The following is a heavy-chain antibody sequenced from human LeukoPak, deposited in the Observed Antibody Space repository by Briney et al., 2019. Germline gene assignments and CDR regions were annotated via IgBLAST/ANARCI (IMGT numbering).Heavy chain of an antibody. D-gene: IGHD2-2*01. Sequence: ASVKVSCTVSGYTLTELSMHWVRQAPGKGLEWMGGFDPEDGETIYAQKFQGRVTMTEDTSTDTAYMELSSLRSEDTAVYYCATDYIPHCSSTSCPVIDYWGQGTLVTVSS. CDR2: FDPEDGET. CDR1: GYTLTELS. J-gene: IGHJ4*02. V-gene: IGHV1-24*01. CDR3: ATDYIPHCSSTSCPVIDY.